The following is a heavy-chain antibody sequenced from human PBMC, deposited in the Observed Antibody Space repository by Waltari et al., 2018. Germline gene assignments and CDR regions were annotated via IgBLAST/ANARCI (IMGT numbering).Heavy chain of an antibody. CDR3: ARSFGGSGSYKFDF. J-gene: IGHJ4*02. V-gene: IGHV4-39*02. D-gene: IGHD3-10*01. CDR2: VYYNGNV. Sequence: QLQLQESGPRLVKSSETLSLACTVSGGSISTSTHYWAWIRQTPGKGPEWIGSVYYNGNVYYNPSLESRVTMSVDTSKNHFSLDLESVTTTDTSIYFCARSFGGSGSYKFDFWGQGILVTVSS. CDR1: GGSISTSTHY.